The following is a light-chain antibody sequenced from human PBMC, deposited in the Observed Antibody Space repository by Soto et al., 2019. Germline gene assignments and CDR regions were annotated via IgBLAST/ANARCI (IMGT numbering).Light chain of an antibody. CDR3: QHYGGLWT. J-gene: IGKJ1*01. Sequence: DIEMTQSPSTVSASVGDRDTITCRASQTITNRLAWYQQKPGKAPKVLIYDASTLESGVPSRFSGSGSGTEFILTISSLQPDDFASYYCQHYGGLWTFGQGTKVEVK. CDR1: QTITNR. V-gene: IGKV1-5*01. CDR2: DAS.